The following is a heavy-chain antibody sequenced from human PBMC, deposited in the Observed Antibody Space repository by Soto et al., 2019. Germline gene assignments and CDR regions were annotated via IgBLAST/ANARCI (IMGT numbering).Heavy chain of an antibody. CDR3: AKDSKRPNYCSSTSCPNWFDP. J-gene: IGHJ5*02. CDR2: ISGSGGST. V-gene: IGHV3-23*01. D-gene: IGHD2-2*01. Sequence: GGSLRLSCAASGFTFSSYAMSWVRQAPGKGLEWVSAISGSGGSTYYADSVEGRFTISRDNSKNTLYLQMNSLRAEDTAVYYCAKDSKRPNYCSSTSCPNWFDPWGQGTLVTVS. CDR1: GFTFSSYA.